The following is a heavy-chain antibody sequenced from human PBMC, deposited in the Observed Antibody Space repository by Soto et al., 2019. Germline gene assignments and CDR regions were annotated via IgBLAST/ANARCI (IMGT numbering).Heavy chain of an antibody. Sequence: GGSLRLSCAASGFTFSSYWMHWVRQAPGKGLVWVSRINSDGSSTSYADSVKGRFTITRDNAKNTLYLQMNSLRAEDTAVYYCAREYPQADAFDIWGQATMVTVSS. J-gene: IGHJ3*02. CDR2: INSDGSST. V-gene: IGHV3-74*01. CDR1: GFTFSSYW. CDR3: AREYPQADAFDI.